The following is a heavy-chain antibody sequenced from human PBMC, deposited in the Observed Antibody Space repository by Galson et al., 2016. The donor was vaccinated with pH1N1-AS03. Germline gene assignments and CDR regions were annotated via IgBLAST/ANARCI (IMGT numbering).Heavy chain of an antibody. CDR2: ITWNGGRI. CDR3: AREGHGGRYRTDAFDI. V-gene: IGHV3-9*01. J-gene: IGHJ3*02. Sequence: SLRLSCAASGFTFDDYTMHWVRQAPGKGLEWVSSITWNGGRIVYADSVKGRFTISRDNSKNTVYLQMTSLRAEDTAVYYCAREGHGGRYRTDAFDIWGQGTMVTVSS. CDR1: GFTFDDYT. D-gene: IGHD1-26*01.